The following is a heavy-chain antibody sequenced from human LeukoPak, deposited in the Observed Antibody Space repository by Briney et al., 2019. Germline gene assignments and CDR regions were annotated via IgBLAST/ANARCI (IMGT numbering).Heavy chain of an antibody. CDR2: IYTSGST. Sequence: PSETLSLTCTVSGGSISSSSYYWSWIRQPAGKGLEWIGRIYTSGSTNYNPSLKSRVTISVDTSKNQFSLKLSSVTAADTAVYYCARLREWGYEGGFGFDPWGQGTLVTVSS. D-gene: IGHD5-12*01. CDR1: GGSISSSSYY. J-gene: IGHJ5*02. V-gene: IGHV4-61*02. CDR3: ARLREWGYEGGFGFDP.